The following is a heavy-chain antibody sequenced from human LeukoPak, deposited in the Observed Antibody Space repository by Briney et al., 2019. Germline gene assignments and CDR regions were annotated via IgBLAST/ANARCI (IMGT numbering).Heavy chain of an antibody. V-gene: IGHV3-7*01. CDR1: GFTFSRFW. J-gene: IGHJ4*02. CDR2: IKQDGSEK. D-gene: IGHD1-26*01. Sequence: PGGSLRLSCAASGFTFSRFWMSWVRQAPGKGLEWVANIKQDGSEKYYVDSVKGRFTISRDNSKNTLYLQMNSLRAEDTAVYYCARDGSYYEIDYWGQGTLVTVSS. CDR3: ARDGSYYEIDY.